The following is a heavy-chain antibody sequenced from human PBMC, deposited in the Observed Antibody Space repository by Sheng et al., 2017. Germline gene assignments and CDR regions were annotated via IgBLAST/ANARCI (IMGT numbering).Heavy chain of an antibody. D-gene: IGHD5-12*01. CDR2: IWYDGSNK. V-gene: IGHV3-33*01. Sequence: QVQLVESGGGVVQPGRSLRLSCAASGFTFSSYGMHWVRQAPGKGLEWVAVIWYDGSNKYYADSVKGRFTISRDNSKNTLYLQMNSLRAEDTAVYYCARDRVVATTPLYYFDYWGQGTLVTVSS. CDR1: GFTFSSYG. J-gene: IGHJ4*02. CDR3: ARDRVVATTPLYYFDY.